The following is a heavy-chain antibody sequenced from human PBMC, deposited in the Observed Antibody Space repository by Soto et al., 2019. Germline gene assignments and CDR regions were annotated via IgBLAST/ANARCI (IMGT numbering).Heavy chain of an antibody. CDR1: GFTFSSYD. CDR3: ARAVSGYQDFDY. D-gene: IGHD5-12*01. J-gene: IGHJ4*02. V-gene: IGHV3-13*01. Sequence: EVQLVESGGGLVQPGGSLRLSCAASGFTFSSYDMHWVRQATGKGLEWVSAIGTAGDTYYPGSVKGRFTISRENAKNSLYLQMNSLRAEDTAVYYCARAVSGYQDFDYWGQGTLVTVSS. CDR2: IGTAGDT.